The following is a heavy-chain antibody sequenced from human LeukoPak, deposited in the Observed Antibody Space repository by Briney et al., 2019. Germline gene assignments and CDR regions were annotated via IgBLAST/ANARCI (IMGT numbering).Heavy chain of an antibody. CDR2: IYTSGST. Sequence: SETLSLTCTVSGGSISSYYWSWIRQPAGKVLECIGRIYTSGSTNYNPSLASRVTMSVDTSKNQFSLNLSSVTAADTAVYYCARDSTLRYYFDYWGQGTLVTVSS. J-gene: IGHJ4*02. CDR1: GGSISSYY. D-gene: IGHD2-2*01. CDR3: ARDSTLRYYFDY. V-gene: IGHV4-4*07.